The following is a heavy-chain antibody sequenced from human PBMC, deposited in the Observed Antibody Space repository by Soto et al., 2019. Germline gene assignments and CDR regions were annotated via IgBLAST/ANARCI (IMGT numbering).Heavy chain of an antibody. CDR1: GGTFSSYA. J-gene: IGHJ3*02. Sequence: GASVKVSCKASGGTFSSYAISWVRQAPGQGLEWMGGIIPIFGTANYAQKFQGRVTITADESTSTAYMELSSLRSEDTAVYYCARGRMSIAAAGTHHDAFDIWGQGTMVTVSS. CDR3: ARGRMSIAAAGTHHDAFDI. V-gene: IGHV1-69*13. CDR2: IIPIFGTA. D-gene: IGHD6-13*01.